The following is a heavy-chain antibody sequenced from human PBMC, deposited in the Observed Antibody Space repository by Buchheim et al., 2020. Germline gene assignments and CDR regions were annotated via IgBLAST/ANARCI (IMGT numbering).Heavy chain of an antibody. CDR1: GGSFSGYY. J-gene: IGHJ5*02. Sequence: QVQLQQWGVGLLKPSETLSLTCAVYGGSFSGYYWSWIRQPPGKGLEWIGEINHSGSTNYNPSLKSRVTISVDTSKNQFSLKLSSVTAADTAVYYCARRWLLVVYAPIFGWFDPWGQGTL. D-gene: IGHD2-8*02. CDR2: INHSGST. V-gene: IGHV4-34*01. CDR3: ARRWLLVVYAPIFGWFDP.